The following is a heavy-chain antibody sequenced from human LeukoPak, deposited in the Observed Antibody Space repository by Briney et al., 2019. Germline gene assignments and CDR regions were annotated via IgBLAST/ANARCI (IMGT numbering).Heavy chain of an antibody. V-gene: IGHV1-46*01. J-gene: IGHJ3*02. CDR1: GYTFTSYY. D-gene: IGHD5-18*01. Sequence: ASVKVSCKASGYTFTSYYMHWVRQALGQGLEWMGIINPSGGSTSYAQKFQGRVTMTRDTSTSTVYMELSSLRSEDTAVYYCARDDSYGPTGYAFDIWGQGTMVTVSS. CDR2: INPSGGST. CDR3: ARDDSYGPTGYAFDI.